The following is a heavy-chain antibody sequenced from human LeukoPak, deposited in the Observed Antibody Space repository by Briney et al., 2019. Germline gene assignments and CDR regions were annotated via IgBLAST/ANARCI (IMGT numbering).Heavy chain of an antibody. D-gene: IGHD6-6*01. CDR3: ARSVWYSSSSPIFAYYFDS. CDR2: IYYSGST. V-gene: IGHV4-39*07. Sequence: ESGPTLVKPTQTLTLTRTFSGFSLTTSAVGVGWIRQPPGKGLEWIGSIYYSGSTYYNPSLKSRVTISVDTSKSQFSLKLSSVTAADTAVYSCARSVWYSSSSPIFAYYFDSWGQGTLVTVSS. J-gene: IGHJ4*02. CDR1: GFSLTTSAVG.